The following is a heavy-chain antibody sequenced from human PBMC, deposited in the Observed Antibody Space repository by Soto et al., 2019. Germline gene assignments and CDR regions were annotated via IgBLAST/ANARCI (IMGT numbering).Heavy chain of an antibody. D-gene: IGHD3-22*01. V-gene: IGHV1-24*01. Sequence: ASVKVSCKVSGSTLTELSMHWVRQAPGKGLEWMGGFDPEDGETIYAQKFQGRVTMTEDTSTDTAYMELSSLRSEDTAVYYCATPSIAGYDSSGYYYYYGMDVWCQGTTVTVSS. CDR3: ATPSIAGYDSSGYYYYYGMDV. CDR2: FDPEDGET. J-gene: IGHJ6*02. CDR1: GSTLTELS.